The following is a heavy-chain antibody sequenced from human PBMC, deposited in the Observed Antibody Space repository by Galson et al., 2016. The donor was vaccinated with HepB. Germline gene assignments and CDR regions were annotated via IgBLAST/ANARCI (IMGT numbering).Heavy chain of an antibody. Sequence: QSGAEVKKPGESLKISCKGSGYNFTSYWIGWVRQVPGKGLEWMGIIYPDDSETRYRPSFQGQVTISVAKSIRTAYLQWSSLKAADTAMYYCATTGGYDDGPYVMDAWGQGTTVSVSS. D-gene: IGHD3-16*01. CDR1: GYNFTSYW. V-gene: IGHV5-51*01. CDR3: ATTGGYDDGPYVMDA. CDR2: IYPDDSET. J-gene: IGHJ6*02.